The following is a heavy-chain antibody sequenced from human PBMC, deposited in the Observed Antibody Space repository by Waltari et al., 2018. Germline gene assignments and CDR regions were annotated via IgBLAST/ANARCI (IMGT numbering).Heavy chain of an antibody. D-gene: IGHD6-19*01. CDR2: ISWEGSTT. Sequence: EVQLVQSGGVVVQPRGSLRLPCPASGFPFPYSAMHWVRQAPGKGLEWVSLISWEGSTTSYADSVKGRFTISRDNSKNSLYLQMNSLRAEDNALYYCAKDSRGYSGWVDYWGQGTLVTVSS. V-gene: IGHV3-43D*03. CDR1: GFPFPYSA. J-gene: IGHJ4*02. CDR3: AKDSRGYSGWVDY.